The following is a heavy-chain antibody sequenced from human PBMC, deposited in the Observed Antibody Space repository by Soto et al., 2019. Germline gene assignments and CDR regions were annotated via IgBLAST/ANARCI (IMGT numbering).Heavy chain of an antibody. D-gene: IGHD2-15*01. CDR3: ARAPLNDFSSLFDP. Sequence: LSLTCTFSGGSISSYYWSWIRQPPGKGLEWIGYIYYGGSTNYNPSLKSRVTISVDTSKNQFSLKLSSVTAADMAVYYCARAPLNDFSSLFDPWGQGTLVPVSS. J-gene: IGHJ5*02. V-gene: IGHV4-59*01. CDR2: IYYGGST. CDR1: GGSISSYY.